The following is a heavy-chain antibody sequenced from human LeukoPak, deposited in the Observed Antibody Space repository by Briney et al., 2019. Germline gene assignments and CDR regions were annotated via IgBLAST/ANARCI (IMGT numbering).Heavy chain of an antibody. Sequence: GGSLRLSCAASGFTVSSNYMSWVRQAPGKGLEWVSVIYSGGSTYYADSVKGRFTISRDNSKNTLLLQMSSLRSEDTAAYYCVEDSSSWYGGEYFDYWGQGTLVTVSS. D-gene: IGHD6-13*01. CDR2: IYSGGST. CDR3: VEDSSSWYGGEYFDY. J-gene: IGHJ4*02. V-gene: IGHV3-53*05. CDR1: GFTVSSNY.